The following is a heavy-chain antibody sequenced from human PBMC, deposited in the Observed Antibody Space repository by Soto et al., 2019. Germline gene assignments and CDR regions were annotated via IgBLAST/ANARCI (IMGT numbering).Heavy chain of an antibody. CDR1: GYSFTTYW. J-gene: IGHJ4*02. CDR2: INPGDSDT. V-gene: IGHV5-51*01. CDR3: ARRDGGNYFLIDY. Sequence: EVQLVQSGAEVKKPGESLKISCKGSGYSFTTYWIGWVRQMPGKGLEWTGTINPGDSDTKYSPSFQGQVTISADKSINPADLQWSSLKASDTAMYYCARRDGGNYFLIDYWGQGTLVTVSS. D-gene: IGHD1-26*01.